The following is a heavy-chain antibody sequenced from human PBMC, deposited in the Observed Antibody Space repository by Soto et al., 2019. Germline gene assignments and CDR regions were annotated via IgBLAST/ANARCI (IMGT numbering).Heavy chain of an antibody. Sequence: PSETLSLTCTVSGGSISSYYWSWIRQPPGKGLEWIGYIYYSGSTNYNPSLKSRVTISVDTSKNQFSLKLGSVTAADTAVYYCARRYSSSFDDWGQGTLVTVSS. V-gene: IGHV4-59*08. J-gene: IGHJ4*02. CDR2: IYYSGST. CDR3: ARRYSSSFDD. CDR1: GGSISSYY. D-gene: IGHD6-13*01.